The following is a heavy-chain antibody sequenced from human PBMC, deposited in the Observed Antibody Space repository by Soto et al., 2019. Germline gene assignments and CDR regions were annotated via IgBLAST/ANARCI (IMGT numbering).Heavy chain of an antibody. CDR1: GYTFTSYG. Sequence: ASVKVSCTASGYTFTSYGISWVRQAPGQGLEWMGWISAYNGNTNYAQKLQGRVTMTTDTSTSTAYMELRSLRSDDTAVYYCAREPMVRGVMDYWGQGTLVTVSS. V-gene: IGHV1-18*01. J-gene: IGHJ4*02. CDR3: AREPMVRGVMDY. D-gene: IGHD3-10*01. CDR2: ISAYNGNT.